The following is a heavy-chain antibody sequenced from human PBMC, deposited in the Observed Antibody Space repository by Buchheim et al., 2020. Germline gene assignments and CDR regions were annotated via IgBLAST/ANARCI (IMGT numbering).Heavy chain of an antibody. V-gene: IGHV3-30*18. D-gene: IGHD1-1*01. Sequence: QVQLVESGGGVVQPGRSLRLSCAASGFTFSSYGMHWVRQAPGKGLEWVAVISYDGSNKYYADSVKGRFTISRVNSKNTLYPQMNSLRAEDTAVYYCAKDRAELVLDYWGQGTL. CDR3: AKDRAELVLDY. J-gene: IGHJ4*02. CDR1: GFTFSSYG. CDR2: ISYDGSNK.